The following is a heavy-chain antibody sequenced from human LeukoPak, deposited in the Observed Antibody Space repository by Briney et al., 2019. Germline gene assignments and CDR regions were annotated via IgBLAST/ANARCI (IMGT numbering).Heavy chain of an antibody. CDR1: GYTFTGYY. V-gene: IGHV1-2*06. CDR2: INPNSGGT. J-gene: IGHJ4*02. D-gene: IGHD4-23*01. CDR3: ARDPGGYGGNSYFDY. Sequence: ASAKVSCKASGYTFTGYYMHWVRQAPGQGLEWMGRINPNSGGTNYAQKFQGRVTMTRDTSISTAYMELSRLRSDDTAVYYCARDPGGYGGNSYFDYWGQGTLVTVSS.